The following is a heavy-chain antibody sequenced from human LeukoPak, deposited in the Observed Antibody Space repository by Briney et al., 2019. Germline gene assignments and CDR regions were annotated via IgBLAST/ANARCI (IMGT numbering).Heavy chain of an antibody. D-gene: IGHD6-6*01. CDR3: ARLQSSSSRYYYYYGMDV. CDR1: GYSFTNYW. Sequence: GESLKISCMGSGYSFTNYWIAWVRQMPGKGLEWMGIIYPVDSDTRYSPSFQGQVTISADKSISTAYLQWSSLKASDTAMYYCARLQSSSSRYYYYYGMDVWGQGTTVTVSS. CDR2: IYPVDSDT. V-gene: IGHV5-51*01. J-gene: IGHJ6*02.